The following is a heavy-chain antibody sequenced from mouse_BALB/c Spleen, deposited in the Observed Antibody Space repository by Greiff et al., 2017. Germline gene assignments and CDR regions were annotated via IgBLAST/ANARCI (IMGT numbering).Heavy chain of an antibody. CDR2: ISSGSSTI. CDR3: ARSEGGDY. CDR1: GFTFSSFG. V-gene: IGHV5-17*02. J-gene: IGHJ2*01. Sequence: EVHLVESGGGLVQPGGSRKLSCAASGFTFSSFGMHWVRQAPEKGLEWVAYISSGSSTIYYADTVKGRFTISRDNPKNTLFLQMTSLRSEDTAVYYCARSEGGDYWGQGTTLTVSS.